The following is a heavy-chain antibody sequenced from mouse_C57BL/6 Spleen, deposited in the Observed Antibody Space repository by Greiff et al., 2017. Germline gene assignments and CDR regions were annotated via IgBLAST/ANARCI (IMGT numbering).Heavy chain of an antibody. Sequence: QVQLQQPGAELVKPGASVKLSCKASGYTFTSYWMHWVKQRPGQGLEWIGNINPSNGGTNYNEKFKSKATLTVDKSSSTAYMQLSSLTSEDSAVYYCARSGWLLGYAMDYWGQGTSVTVSS. CDR1: GYTFTSYW. CDR2: INPSNGGT. CDR3: ARSGWLLGYAMDY. D-gene: IGHD2-3*01. V-gene: IGHV1-53*01. J-gene: IGHJ4*01.